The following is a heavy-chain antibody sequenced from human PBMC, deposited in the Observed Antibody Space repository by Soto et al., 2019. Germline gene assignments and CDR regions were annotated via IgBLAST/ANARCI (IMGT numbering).Heavy chain of an antibody. D-gene: IGHD3-3*01. CDR3: ARGRLRRAEWVNWFDP. J-gene: IGHJ5*02. CDR2: MNPNSGNT. CDR1: GYTFTSYD. V-gene: IGHV1-8*01. Sequence: QVQLVQSGAEVKKPGASVKVSCKASGYTFTSYDINWVRQATGQGLEWMGWMNPNSGNTGYAQKFQGRVTMTRTTSISTAYMALSSLRSEDTAVYYCARGRLRRAEWVNWFDPWGQGTLVTVSS.